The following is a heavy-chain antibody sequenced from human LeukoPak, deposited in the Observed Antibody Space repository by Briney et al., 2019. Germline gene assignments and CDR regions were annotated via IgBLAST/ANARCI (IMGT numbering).Heavy chain of an antibody. CDR2: ISYDGSNK. J-gene: IGHJ4*02. V-gene: IGHV3-30-3*01. CDR1: GFTFSSYA. CDR3: ARQRKTYYCDSSGYLDY. Sequence: GGSLRLSCAASGFTFSSYAMHWVRQAPGKGLEWVAVISYDGSNKYYADSVKGRFTMSRDNSKNTLYLQMNSLRAEDTAVYYCARQRKTYYCDSSGYLDYWGQGTLVTVSS. D-gene: IGHD3-22*01.